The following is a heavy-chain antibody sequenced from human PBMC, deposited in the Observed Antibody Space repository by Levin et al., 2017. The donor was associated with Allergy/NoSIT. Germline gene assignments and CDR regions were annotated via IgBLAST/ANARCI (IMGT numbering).Heavy chain of an antibody. CDR3: ARERSPGLY. V-gene: IGHV4-59*01. Sequence: SETLSLTCTVSGDSIRGSFWTWIRQPPGKGLEWIGFIHYSGSTSYSPSLKSRVTISSDTSKNQFSLKLNSVTAADTAVYYCARERSPGLYWGQGILVTVSS. CDR2: IHYSGST. D-gene: IGHD3-10*01. J-gene: IGHJ4*02. CDR1: GDSIRGSF.